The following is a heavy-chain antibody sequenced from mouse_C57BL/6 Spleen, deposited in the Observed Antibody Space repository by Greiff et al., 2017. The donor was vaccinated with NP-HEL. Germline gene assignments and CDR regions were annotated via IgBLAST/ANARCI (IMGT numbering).Heavy chain of an antibody. CDR3: TRSLYYDYVRRSPYFDY. CDR1: GYTFTSYW. Sequence: VQLQQSGTVLARPGASVKMSCKTSGYTFTSYWMHWVKQRPGQGLEWIGAIYPGNSDTSYNQKFKGKAKLTAVTSASTAYMELSSLTNEDSAVYYCTRSLYYDYVRRSPYFDYWGQGTTLTVSS. D-gene: IGHD2-4*01. CDR2: IYPGNSDT. J-gene: IGHJ2*01. V-gene: IGHV1-5*01.